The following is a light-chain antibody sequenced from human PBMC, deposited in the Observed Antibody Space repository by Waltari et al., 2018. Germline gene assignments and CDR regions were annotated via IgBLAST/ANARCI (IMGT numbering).Light chain of an antibody. CDR1: QSLGNPS. J-gene: IGKJ4*01. Sequence: EIVLTQSPGTLSLSPGESAPLSCRASQSLGNPSLARYQQKRGQAPRLLIYGVSSRATGIPDRFSGSGSGTDFTLTVSRLEPEDFAVYYCQQYGSSPVTFGGGTKVEIK. CDR3: QQYGSSPVT. V-gene: IGKV3-20*01. CDR2: GVS.